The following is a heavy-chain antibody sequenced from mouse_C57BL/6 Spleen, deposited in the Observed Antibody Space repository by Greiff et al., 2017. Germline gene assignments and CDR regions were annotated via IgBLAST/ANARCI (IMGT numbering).Heavy chain of an antibody. J-gene: IGHJ4*01. D-gene: IGHD2-4*01. CDR1: GFTFSSYA. V-gene: IGHV5-4*01. CDR2: ISDGGSYT. Sequence: EVKLMESGGGLVKPGGSLKLSCAASGFTFSSYAMSWVRQTPEKRLEWVATISDGGSYTYYPDNVKGRFTISRDNAKNNLYLQMSHLKSEDTAMYYCARDRGYDYPYAMDYWGQGTSVTVSS. CDR3: ARDRGYDYPYAMDY.